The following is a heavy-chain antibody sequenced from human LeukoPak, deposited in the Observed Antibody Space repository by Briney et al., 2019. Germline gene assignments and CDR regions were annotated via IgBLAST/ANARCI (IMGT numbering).Heavy chain of an antibody. CDR1: GGSISSSSYH. D-gene: IGHD2-21*02. J-gene: IGHJ4*02. CDR3: ARARHCGGDCYSDFDY. V-gene: IGHV4-39*07. CDR2: IYYSGST. Sequence: PSETLSLTCTVSGGSISSSSYHWGWIRQPPGKGLEWIGSIYYSGSTYYNPSLKSRVTISVDTSKNQFSLKLSSVTAADTAVYYCARARHCGGDCYSDFDYWGQGALVTVSS.